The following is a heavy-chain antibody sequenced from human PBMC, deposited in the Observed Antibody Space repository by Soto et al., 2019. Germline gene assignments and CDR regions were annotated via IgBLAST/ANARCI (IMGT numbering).Heavy chain of an antibody. CDR3: ARDGVVYDSSGYPDY. CDR1: GFTFSSYA. CDR2: IAYDGSNK. Sequence: QVQLVESGGGVVQLGRSLRLSCAASGFTFSSYAMHWVRQAPGKGLEWVAVIAYDGSNKYYADSVKGRFTISRDISKNTLYLQMNSLRAEDTAVYYCARDGVVYDSSGYPDYWGQGTLVTVSS. V-gene: IGHV3-30-3*01. D-gene: IGHD3-22*01. J-gene: IGHJ4*02.